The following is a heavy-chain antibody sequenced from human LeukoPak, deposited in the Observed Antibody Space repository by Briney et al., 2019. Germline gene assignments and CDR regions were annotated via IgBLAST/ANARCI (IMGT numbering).Heavy chain of an antibody. CDR1: GYTFTSYG. CDR3: AKDSGYGAPKGDLFI. Sequence: ASVKVSCKASGYTFTSYGISWVRQAPGQGLEWMGWISAHNGNTNYAQKVQGRVTMTTDTSTSRAYMELRSLRSDDTAVYYCAKDSGYGAPKGDLFIWGQGTLVTVSS. CDR2: ISAHNGNT. V-gene: IGHV1-18*01. D-gene: IGHD2-21*02. J-gene: IGHJ4*02.